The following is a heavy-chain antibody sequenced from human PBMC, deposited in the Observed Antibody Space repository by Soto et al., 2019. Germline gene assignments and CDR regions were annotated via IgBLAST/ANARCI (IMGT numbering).Heavy chain of an antibody. CDR3: VRDGTKNLRDWFDP. CDR1: GASLTVWY. J-gene: IGHJ5*02. V-gene: IGHV4-4*07. CDR2: IYATGST. Sequence: PSGPLSLNCNVSGASLTVWYWSWIRQPPGKGLEWIGRIYATGSTDYNPSLKSRVTMSVDMSKKQFSLTLRSVTAADTAMFYCVRDGTKNLRDWFDPWGQG. D-gene: IGHD1-1*01.